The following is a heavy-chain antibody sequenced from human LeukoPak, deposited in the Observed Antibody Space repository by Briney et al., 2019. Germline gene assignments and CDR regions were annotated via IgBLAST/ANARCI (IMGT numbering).Heavy chain of an antibody. D-gene: IGHD3-9*01. CDR3: SEGYFEPFAH. CDR2: LSYTGKT. CDR1: GASVSSSH. V-gene: IGHV4-59*02. Sequence: SETLSLTCVVSGASVSSSHWNWIRQLPGKGLEWIGCLSYTGKTDYNPSLSGRVTMSLGTLNNQVSLTLRSVTAADTAVYYCSEGYFEPFAHWGQGILVAVSS. J-gene: IGHJ4*02.